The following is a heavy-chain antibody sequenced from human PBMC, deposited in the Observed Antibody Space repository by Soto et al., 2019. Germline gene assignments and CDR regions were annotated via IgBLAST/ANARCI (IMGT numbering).Heavy chain of an antibody. J-gene: IGHJ4*02. Sequence: LGTLSLTRTVSGGSLGSYYLSWIPQPPGKGLEWIGYIYYSGSTNYNPSLKSRVTISVDTSKNQFSLKLSSVTAADTAVYYCARHVSEYSSSSVGYWGQGTLVTVSS. D-gene: IGHD6-6*01. CDR1: GGSLGSYY. V-gene: IGHV4-59*08. CDR2: IYYSGST. CDR3: ARHVSEYSSSSVGY.